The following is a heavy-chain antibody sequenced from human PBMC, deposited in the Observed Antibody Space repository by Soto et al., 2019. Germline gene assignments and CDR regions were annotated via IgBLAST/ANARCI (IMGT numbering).Heavy chain of an antibody. D-gene: IGHD2-2*01. J-gene: IGHJ5*02. V-gene: IGHV1-8*01. CDR2: MNPNSGNT. Sequence: QVQLVQSGAEVKKPGASVKVSCKASGYTFTSYEINWVRQATGQGLEWMGWMNPNSGNTGYAQKFQGRVTMTRNTSIITAYMELSSLRSEDTAVYYCARRYCSSTSCYRGSNNWFDPWGQGTLVTVSS. CDR3: ARRYCSSTSCYRGSNNWFDP. CDR1: GYTFTSYE.